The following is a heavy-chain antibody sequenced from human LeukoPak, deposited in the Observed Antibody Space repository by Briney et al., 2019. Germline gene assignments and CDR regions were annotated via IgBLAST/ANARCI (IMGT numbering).Heavy chain of an antibody. Sequence: SETLSLTCAVYGGSFSGYYWTWIRQSPGKGLEWIGEVTHRGVTHYSPSLRSRVTISLDTSRKQFSLSVSSVTAADTAVYYCARLLQYSSPSRFFQHWGLGTLVTVS. D-gene: IGHD6-6*01. J-gene: IGHJ1*01. CDR2: VTHRGVT. CDR1: GGSFSGYY. V-gene: IGHV4-34*01. CDR3: ARLLQYSSPSRFFQH.